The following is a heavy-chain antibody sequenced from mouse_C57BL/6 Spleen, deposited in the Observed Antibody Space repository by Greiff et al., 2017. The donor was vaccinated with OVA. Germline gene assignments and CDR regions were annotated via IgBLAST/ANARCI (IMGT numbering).Heavy chain of an antibody. CDR3: AREDYSGSSYDAMDY. D-gene: IGHD1-1*01. CDR2: IYPGDGDT. J-gene: IGHJ4*01. CDR1: GYAFSSSW. V-gene: IGHV1-82*01. Sequence: QVQLKQSGPELVKPGASVKISCKASGYAFSSSWMNWVKQRPGKGLEWIGRIYPGDGDTNYNGKFKGKATLTADTSSSTAYMQLSSLTSEYSAVSFCAREDYSGSSYDAMDYWGQGTSVTVSS.